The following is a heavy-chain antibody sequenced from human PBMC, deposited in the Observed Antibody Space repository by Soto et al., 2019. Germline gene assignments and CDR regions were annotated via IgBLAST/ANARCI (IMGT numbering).Heavy chain of an antibody. D-gene: IGHD1-26*01. J-gene: IGHJ4*02. CDR2: IGPEGGAT. V-gene: IGHV1-2*02. CDR3: GRGRSGQIVVFY. CDR1: GYTFTGHY. Sequence: ASVKVSCKASGYTFTGHYIHWVRQAPEQGPEWMGEIGPEGGATRYAQRFQGRVTMTRDMSITTVYMELNNLSPDDTAVYYCGRGRSGQIVVFYWGQGTPVTVSS.